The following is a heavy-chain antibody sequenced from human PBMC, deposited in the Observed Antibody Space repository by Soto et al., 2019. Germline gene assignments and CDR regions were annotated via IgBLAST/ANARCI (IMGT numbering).Heavy chain of an antibody. V-gene: IGHV4-34*01. CDR1: GGSFSGYY. J-gene: IGHJ4*02. CDR2: INHSGST. CDR3: ARGRITMIVALDY. D-gene: IGHD3-22*01. Sequence: PSETLSLTCAVYGGSFSGYYWSWMRQPPGKGLEWIGEINHSGSTNYNPSLESRVTISVDTSKNQFSLKLSSVTAADTAVYYCARGRITMIVALDYWGQGTLVTVSS.